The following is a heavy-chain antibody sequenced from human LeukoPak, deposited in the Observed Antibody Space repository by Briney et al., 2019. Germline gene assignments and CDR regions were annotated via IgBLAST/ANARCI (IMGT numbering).Heavy chain of an antibody. J-gene: IGHJ3*02. D-gene: IGHD2-15*01. CDR1: GGTFISYA. V-gene: IGHV1-69*05. CDR2: IIPIFGTA. CDR3: ARESGSGSIDAFDI. Sequence: SVKVSCKASGGTFISYAISWVRQAPGQGLEWMGGIIPIFGTANYAQKFQGRVTITTDESTSTAYMELSSLRSEDTAVYYCARESGSGSIDAFDIWGQGTMVTVSS.